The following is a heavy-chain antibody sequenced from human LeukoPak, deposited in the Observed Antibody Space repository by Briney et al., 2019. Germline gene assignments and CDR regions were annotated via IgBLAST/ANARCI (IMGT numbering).Heavy chain of an antibody. CDR3: ARQQYSTSSCDS. CDR2: IYYSGSS. D-gene: IGHD6-6*01. J-gene: IGHJ4*02. Sequence: SETLSLTCSVSGGSISTYYWSWIRQPPGKGLEWFGNIYYSGSSYYNPSLKSRVTVSVDTAKNQFSLKLSSVTAADTAVYYCARQQYSTSSCDSWGQGTLVTAST. CDR1: GGSISTYY. V-gene: IGHV4-59*01.